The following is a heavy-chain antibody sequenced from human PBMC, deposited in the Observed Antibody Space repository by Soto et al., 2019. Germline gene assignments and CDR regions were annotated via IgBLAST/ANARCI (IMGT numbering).Heavy chain of an antibody. D-gene: IGHD5-18*01. J-gene: IGHJ6*02. CDR2: IYYSGST. Sequence: SETLSLTCTVSGGSISSYYWSWIRQPPGKGLEWIGYIYYSGSTNYNPSLKSRVTISVDTSKNQFSLKLSSVTAADTAVYYCARVKRGYSYGWDYYYYGMDVWGQGTTVTVSS. CDR1: GGSISSYY. CDR3: ARVKRGYSYGWDYYYYGMDV. V-gene: IGHV4-59*01.